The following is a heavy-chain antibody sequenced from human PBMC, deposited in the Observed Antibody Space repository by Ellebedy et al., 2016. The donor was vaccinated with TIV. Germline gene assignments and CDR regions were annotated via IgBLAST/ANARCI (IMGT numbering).Heavy chain of an antibody. V-gene: IGHV3-30-3*01. D-gene: IGHD4-11*01. CDR2: LSYDGGSK. Sequence: PGGSLRLSCAVSGFPLSSSVMHWVRQAPGKGLDWLAILSYDGGSKYYADSVKGRFTISRDNSNNTLYLQMNSLRPEDTAVYYCARGGLVMTTVTTRPVDWWGQGTLVTVSS. CDR3: ARGGLVMTTVTTRPVDW. J-gene: IGHJ4*02. CDR1: GFPLSSSV.